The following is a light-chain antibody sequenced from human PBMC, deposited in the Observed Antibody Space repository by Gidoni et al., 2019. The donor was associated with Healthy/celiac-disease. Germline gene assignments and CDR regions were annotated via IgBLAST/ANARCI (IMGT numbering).Light chain of an antibody. V-gene: IGKV3-11*01. Sequence: EIVLTQSPATLSLSPGERATLPCRASQSVSSSLACYQQKPGKPPRLLIYDASNRATVIPARFSGSGSGTDFTLTISSLVPEDFAVYYCQQRSNWPSYTFGQGTKLEIK. CDR3: QQRSNWPSYT. CDR2: DAS. J-gene: IGKJ2*01. CDR1: QSVSSS.